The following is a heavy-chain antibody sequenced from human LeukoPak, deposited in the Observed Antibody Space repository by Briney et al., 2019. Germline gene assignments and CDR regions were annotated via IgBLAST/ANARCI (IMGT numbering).Heavy chain of an antibody. D-gene: IGHD1-14*01. Sequence: GGSLRLSCAASGFSFSNFAMTWVRQAPGKGLEWVSTISGSGDDTHYADSVKGRFTISRDNANNFLYLQMNSLRAEDTAVYYCATETNGRHYDYWGQGTLLTVSS. V-gene: IGHV3-23*01. CDR1: GFSFSNFA. J-gene: IGHJ4*02. CDR2: ISGSGDDT. CDR3: ATETNGRHYDY.